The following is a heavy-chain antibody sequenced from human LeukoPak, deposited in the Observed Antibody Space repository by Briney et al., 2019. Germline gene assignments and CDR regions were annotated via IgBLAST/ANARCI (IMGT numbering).Heavy chain of an antibody. Sequence: PSETLSLTCAVYGGSFSGYYWSLIRQPPGKGLEWIGEINHSGSTNYNPSLKSRVTISVDTSKNQFSLKLSSVTAADTAVYYCARSREYYDSSGYYEYWGQGTLVTVSS. CDR1: GGSFSGYY. CDR2: INHSGST. V-gene: IGHV4-34*01. D-gene: IGHD3-22*01. CDR3: ARSREYYDSSGYYEY. J-gene: IGHJ4*02.